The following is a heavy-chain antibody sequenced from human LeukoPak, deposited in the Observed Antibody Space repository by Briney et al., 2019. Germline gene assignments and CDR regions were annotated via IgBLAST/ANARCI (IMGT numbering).Heavy chain of an antibody. CDR2: IYYSWST. CDR1: GVSISTYY. CDR3: ARQEYYYSGMDV. D-gene: IGHD6-6*01. Sequence: SETLSLTCTVSGVSISTYYWSWIRQPPGKGLEWIGCIYYSWSTNYNPSLKSRVTISVDTSKNQFSLKLGSVTAADTAVYYCARQEYYYSGMDVWGQGTTVTVSS. J-gene: IGHJ6*02. V-gene: IGHV4-59*08.